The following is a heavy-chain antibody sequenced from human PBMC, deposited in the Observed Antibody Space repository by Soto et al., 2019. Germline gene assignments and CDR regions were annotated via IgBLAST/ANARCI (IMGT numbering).Heavy chain of an antibody. V-gene: IGHV3-7*01. CDR1: EFTFRSHW. D-gene: IGHD2-21*01. CDR3: ARDLIRDCSFDI. CDR2: INEDGSEN. Sequence: EVQLVESGGGLVQPGGSLRLSCAASEFTFRSHWMHWVRQATGKGLEWVANINEDGSENYYVDSVKGRFTIARDNAKNSLYLQMHSVRDEAMAVYYCARDLIRDCSFDIWGQGTMVTVSS. J-gene: IGHJ3*02.